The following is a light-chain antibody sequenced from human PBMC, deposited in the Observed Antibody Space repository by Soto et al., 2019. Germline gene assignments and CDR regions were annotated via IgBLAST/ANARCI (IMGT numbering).Light chain of an antibody. J-gene: IGLJ1*01. CDR3: CTLAGRYSYV. CDR2: DVA. V-gene: IGLV2-11*01. CDR1: SSDVGSYNF. Sequence: QSVLTQPRSVSGSPGQSVTISCTGTSSDVGSYNFVSWHQQHPGKAPKLMIYDVAKRPSGVPDRFSGSKSGNTASLTISGLQAEDEADYYCCTLAGRYSYVFGSGTKVTVL.